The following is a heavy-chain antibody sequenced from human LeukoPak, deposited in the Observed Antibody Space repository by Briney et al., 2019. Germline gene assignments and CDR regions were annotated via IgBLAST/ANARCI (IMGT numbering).Heavy chain of an antibody. CDR2: ISYDGSNK. CDR3: ARVILPYILWWYLDY. CDR1: GFTFSSYA. J-gene: IGHJ4*02. D-gene: IGHD2-21*01. Sequence: QPGRSLRLSCAASGFTFSSYAMHWVRQAPGKGLEWVAVISYDGSNKYYADSVKGRFTISRDNSKNTLYLQMNSLRAEDTAVYYCARVILPYILWWYLDYWGQGTLVTVSS. V-gene: IGHV3-30*04.